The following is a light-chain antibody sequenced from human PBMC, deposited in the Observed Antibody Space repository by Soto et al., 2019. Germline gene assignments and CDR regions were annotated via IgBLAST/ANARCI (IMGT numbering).Light chain of an antibody. J-gene: IGKJ5*01. CDR3: QQRLSWPIT. CDR1: QSVSSNY. CDR2: GAS. V-gene: IGKV3D-20*02. Sequence: ESVLTQSPGTLSLSPGERATLSCRASQSVSSNYLAWYQQKPGQAPRLLIYGASTRASGIPDRFSGSGSGTDFTLTISRLEPEDFAVYYCQQRLSWPITFGQGTRLEI.